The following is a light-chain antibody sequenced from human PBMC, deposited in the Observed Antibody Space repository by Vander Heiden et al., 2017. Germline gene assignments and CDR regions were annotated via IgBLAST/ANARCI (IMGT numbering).Light chain of an antibody. CDR3: QQYDNLPLT. V-gene: IGKV1-33*01. CDR1: QDISNY. CDR2: DAS. Sequence: IQMTHSPSSLSASVGDRVTIPCQASQDISNYLNWYQQKPGKAPKLLIYDASNMETGVPSRFSGSGSGTDFTFTISSLQPEDIATYYCQQYDNLPLTFGEGTKVEIK. J-gene: IGKJ4*01.